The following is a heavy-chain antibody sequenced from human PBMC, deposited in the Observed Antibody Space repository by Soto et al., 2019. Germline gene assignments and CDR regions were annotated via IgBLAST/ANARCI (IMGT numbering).Heavy chain of an antibody. CDR3: ARGVRD. J-gene: IGHJ4*02. D-gene: IGHD3-10*01. CDR2: IYYSGT. CDR1: GGSISSGGYH. Sequence: QVQLQESGPGLVKPSQTLSLTCTVSGGSISSGGYHWSWIRQHPGKGLEWIGYIYYSGTSYNPSLKSRVTISVDTSKTQFPLKLSSVTAADTAVYFCARGVRDWGQGTLVTVSS. V-gene: IGHV4-31*03.